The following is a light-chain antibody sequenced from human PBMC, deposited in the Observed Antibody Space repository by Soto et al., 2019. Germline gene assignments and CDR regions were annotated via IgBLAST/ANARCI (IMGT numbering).Light chain of an antibody. V-gene: IGLV2-23*02. J-gene: IGLJ1*01. CDR2: EVS. Sequence: QSVLTQPASVSGSTGQSITISCTGTSSDVGSYNLVSWYQQHPGKAPKLMIYEVSKRPSGVSNRFSGSKSGNTASLTISGLQAEDEADYYCCSYAGSSTYVFGTGDQGHRP. CDR3: CSYAGSSTYV. CDR1: SSDVGSYNL.